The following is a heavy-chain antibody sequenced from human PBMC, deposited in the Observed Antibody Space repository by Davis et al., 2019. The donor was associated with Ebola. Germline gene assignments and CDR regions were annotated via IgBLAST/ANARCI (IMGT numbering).Heavy chain of an antibody. D-gene: IGHD6-19*01. CDR3: ARHSSGWPFSYYYYYMDV. Sequence: PSETLSLTCTVSGGSISSGDYYWSWIRQPPGKGLEWIGYIYYSGSTYYNPSLKSRVTISVDTSKNQFSLKLSSVTAADTAVYYCARHSSGWPFSYYYYYMDVWGKGTTVTVSS. V-gene: IGHV4-30-4*08. CDR1: GGSISSGDYY. CDR2: IYYSGST. J-gene: IGHJ6*03.